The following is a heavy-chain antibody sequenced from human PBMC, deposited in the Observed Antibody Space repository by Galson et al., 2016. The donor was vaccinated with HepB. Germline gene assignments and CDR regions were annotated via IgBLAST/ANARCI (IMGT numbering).Heavy chain of an antibody. Sequence: SLRLSCAASGFTFSNYWMHWVRQAPGKGLVWVSRIKSDGVTADYADSVKGRFTISRDNARNTLSLQMESLRAEDTAVYYCVRTITPAPIPLFDYWGQGTLVTVSS. J-gene: IGHJ4*02. CDR1: GFTFSNYW. CDR3: VRTITPAPIPLFDY. D-gene: IGHD4/OR15-4a*01. CDR2: IKSDGVTA. V-gene: IGHV3-74*01.